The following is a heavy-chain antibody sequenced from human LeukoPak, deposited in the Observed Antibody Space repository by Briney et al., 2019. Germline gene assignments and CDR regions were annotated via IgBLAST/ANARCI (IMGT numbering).Heavy chain of an antibody. CDR3: AREVEMATTDY. CDR2: ISAYNGNK. V-gene: IGHV1-18*01. Sequence: ASVRVSCKASGYTFTSYGISGVRQARGQGLEGMGWISAYNGNKNYAQQLHGRVTMTTDTSTSTAYMELRSLRSDDTAVYYCAREVEMATTDYWGQGTLVTVSS. CDR1: GYTFTSYG. D-gene: IGHD5-24*01. J-gene: IGHJ4*02.